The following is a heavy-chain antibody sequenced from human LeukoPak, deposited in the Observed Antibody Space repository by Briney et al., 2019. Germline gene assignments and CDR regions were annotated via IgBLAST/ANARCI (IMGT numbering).Heavy chain of an antibody. V-gene: IGHV3-23*01. CDR2: ISNHDRGGST. Sequence: QPGGSLRLSCAASGFTFSNYAMTWVRQAPGKGLEWVSAISNHDRGGSTYYADSVKGRFTISRDNSQNTVFLQTASLRAEDTAVNSWAKCVPAGGGQEATLTPGAQEPLAPASS. D-gene: IGHD1-26*01. J-gene: IGHJ5*02. CDR1: GFTFSNYA. CDR3: AKCVPAGGGQEATLTP.